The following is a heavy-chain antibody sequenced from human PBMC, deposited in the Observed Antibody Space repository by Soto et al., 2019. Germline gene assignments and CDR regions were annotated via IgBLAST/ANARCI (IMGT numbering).Heavy chain of an antibody. V-gene: IGHV3-30*18. CDR3: AKDTYYYDRSGYYTYDY. Sequence: GSLRLSCAASGFTFSSYGVHWVRQAPGKGLEWVAVISYDGSNKHYADSVKGRFTISRDNSKNTLDLQMNSLRAEDTAVYYCAKDTYYYDRSGYYTYDYWGQGT. J-gene: IGHJ4*02. CDR1: GFTFSSYG. CDR2: ISYDGSNK. D-gene: IGHD3-22*01.